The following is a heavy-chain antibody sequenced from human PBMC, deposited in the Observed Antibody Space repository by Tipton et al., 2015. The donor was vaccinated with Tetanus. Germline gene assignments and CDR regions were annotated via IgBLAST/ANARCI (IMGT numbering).Heavy chain of an antibody. CDR3: VKDVRPYYYGSGSYGFDY. J-gene: IGHJ4*02. V-gene: IGHV3-64D*08. Sequence: SLRLSCSASGFTFSSYAMHWVRQAPGKGLEYVSAISSNGGSTYYADSVKGRFTISRDNSKNTLYLQMSSLRAEDTAVYYCVKDVRPYYYGSGSYGFDYWGQGTLVTVSS. D-gene: IGHD3-10*01. CDR1: GFTFSSYA. CDR2: ISSNGGST.